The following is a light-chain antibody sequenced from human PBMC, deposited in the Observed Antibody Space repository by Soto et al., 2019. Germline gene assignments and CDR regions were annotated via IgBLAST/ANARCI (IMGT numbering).Light chain of an antibody. CDR1: SSDIGRYNL. Sequence: QSALTQPASVSGSPGQSITISCTGTSSDIGRYNLVSWYQQHPGKPPKLMIYEATKRPSGVSNRFSGSKSGNPASLTISGLQAEDEADYYCSLYASTNTFMFGGGTKLTVL. CDR2: EAT. J-gene: IGLJ3*02. CDR3: SLYASTNTFM. V-gene: IGLV2-23*02.